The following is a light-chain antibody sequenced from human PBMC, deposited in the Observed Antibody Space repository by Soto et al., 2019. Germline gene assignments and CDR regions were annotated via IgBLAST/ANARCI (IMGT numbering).Light chain of an antibody. Sequence: QSALTQPPSASGSPGQSVTISCTGTSSDVGGYHYVSWYQQHPGKAPKLMIYAVSKRHSGVPDRFSGSKSGTTASLTVSGLQAEDAADYYCSSYSGSKNLVFGGGTKLTVI. CDR1: SSDVGGYHY. CDR3: SSYSGSKNLV. CDR2: AVS. V-gene: IGLV2-8*01. J-gene: IGLJ2*01.